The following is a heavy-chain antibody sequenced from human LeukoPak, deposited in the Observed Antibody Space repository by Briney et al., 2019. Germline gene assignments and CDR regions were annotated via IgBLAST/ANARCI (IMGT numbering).Heavy chain of an antibody. CDR2: IIPIFGTA. J-gene: IGHJ4*02. CDR1: GGTFSSYA. D-gene: IGHD3-22*01. CDR3: ASGYSPFFVDY. Sequence: SVKVSCKASGGTFSSYAISWVRQAPGQGLEWMGGIIPIFGTANYALKFQGRVTITADESTSTAYMELSSLRSEDTAVYYCASGYSPFFVDYWGQGTLVTVSS. V-gene: IGHV1-69*01.